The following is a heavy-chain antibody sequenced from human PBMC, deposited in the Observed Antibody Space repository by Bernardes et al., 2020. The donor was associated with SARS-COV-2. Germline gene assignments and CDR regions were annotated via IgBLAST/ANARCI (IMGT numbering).Heavy chain of an antibody. D-gene: IGHD6-19*01. J-gene: IGHJ6*02. CDR3: ARGLPSSGWYFYYYYGMDV. CDR1: GGSFSGYY. Sequence: SETLPLTCAVYGGSFSGYYWSWIRQPPGQGLEWIGEINHSGSTNYNPSLKSRVTISVDTSKNQFSLKLSSVTAADTAVYYCARGLPSSGWYFYYYYGMDVWGQGTTVTVSS. V-gene: IGHV4-34*01. CDR2: INHSGST.